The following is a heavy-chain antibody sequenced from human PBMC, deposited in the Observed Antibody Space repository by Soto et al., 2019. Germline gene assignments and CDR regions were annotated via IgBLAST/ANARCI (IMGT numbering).Heavy chain of an antibody. J-gene: IGHJ4*02. D-gene: IGHD5-18*01. CDR3: AGLMDTLFERFDY. CDR1: GFSLSGSF. CDR2: IASRAHNYAT. V-gene: IGHV3-73*02. Sequence: EVELVESGGGLVQPGGSLKLSCAASGFSLSGSFIHWVRQASGKGPEWVGRIASRAHNYATAYGTSVQGRFTVSRDDSLNSAYLHMNGLTTEDTAVYFCAGLMDTLFERFDYWGRGILVTVSA.